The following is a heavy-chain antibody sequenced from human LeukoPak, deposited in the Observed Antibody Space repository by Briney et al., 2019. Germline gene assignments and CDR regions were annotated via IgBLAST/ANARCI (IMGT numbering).Heavy chain of an antibody. Sequence: ASVKVSCKASGYTFTGYYMHWVRLAPGQGLEWMGWINPNSGGTNYAQKFQGWVTMTRDTSISTAYMELSRLRSDDTAVYYCARGHRYDSSGYLPHDAFDIWGQGTMVTVSS. CDR2: INPNSGGT. V-gene: IGHV1-2*04. CDR3: ARGHRYDSSGYLPHDAFDI. J-gene: IGHJ3*02. CDR1: GYTFTGYY. D-gene: IGHD3-22*01.